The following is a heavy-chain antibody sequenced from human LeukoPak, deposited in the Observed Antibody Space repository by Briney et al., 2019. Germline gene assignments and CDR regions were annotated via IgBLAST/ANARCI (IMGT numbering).Heavy chain of an antibody. CDR3: ARDPLPGYYDFWSGWGGRGFGYYYYMDV. CDR1: GDSISSSSSY. J-gene: IGHJ6*03. Sequence: SETLSLTCTVSGDSISSSSSYWGWIRQPPGEGLEWIGSIYYSGSTYYNTSLKSRVTISVDTSKNQFSLKLSSVTAADTAVYYCARDPLPGYYDFWSGWGGRGFGYYYYMDVWGKGTTVTVSS. CDR2: IYYSGST. V-gene: IGHV4-39*07. D-gene: IGHD3-3*01.